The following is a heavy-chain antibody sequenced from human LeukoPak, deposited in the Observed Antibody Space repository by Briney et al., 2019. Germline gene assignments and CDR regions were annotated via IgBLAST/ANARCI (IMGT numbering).Heavy chain of an antibody. Sequence: GRSLRLSCAASGFTFSSYAMSWVRQAPGKGLEWVSAISGSGGSTYYADSVKGRFTISRDNSKNTLYLQMNSLRAEDTAVYYCAKDGGNPEWYFDYWGQGTLVTVSS. D-gene: IGHD4-23*01. V-gene: IGHV3-23*01. J-gene: IGHJ4*02. CDR3: AKDGGNPEWYFDY. CDR2: ISGSGGST. CDR1: GFTFSSYA.